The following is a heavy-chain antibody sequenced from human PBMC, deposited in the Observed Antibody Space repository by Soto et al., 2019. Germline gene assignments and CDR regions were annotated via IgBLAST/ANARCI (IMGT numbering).Heavy chain of an antibody. Sequence: QVQLQESGPGLVKPSETLSLTCTVSGGSISSYYWSWIRQPPGKGLEWIGYIYYSGSTNYNPSLKGRVTISEDTSKTLFSLKLTSVPGAVTAVYYCARRYVSAFDFWAQGTMVTVSS. CDR2: IYYSGST. D-gene: IGHD3-10*02. V-gene: IGHV4-59*01. J-gene: IGHJ3*01. CDR3: ARRYVSAFDF. CDR1: GGSISSYY.